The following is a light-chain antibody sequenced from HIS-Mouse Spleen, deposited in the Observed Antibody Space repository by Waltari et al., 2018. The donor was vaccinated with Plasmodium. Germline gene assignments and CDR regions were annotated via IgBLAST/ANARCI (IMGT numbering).Light chain of an antibody. V-gene: IGLV2-11*01. J-gene: IGLJ1*01. CDR2: DVS. CDR3: CSYAGSYTFDV. CDR1: SSDVGGYNY. Sequence: QSALTQPRPVSGSPGQSVTISCPGTSSDVGGYNYVSWYQQHPGKAPKLMLYDVSKRPSGVPDRFSGSKSGNTASLTISGLQAEDEADYYCCSYAGSYTFDVFGTGTKVTVL.